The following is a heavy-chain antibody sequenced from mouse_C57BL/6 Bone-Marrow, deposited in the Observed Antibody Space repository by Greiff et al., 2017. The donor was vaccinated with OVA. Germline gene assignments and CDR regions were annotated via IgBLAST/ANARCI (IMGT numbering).Heavy chain of an antibody. Sequence: QVQLQQPGAELVRPGSSVKLSCKASGYTFTSYWMHWVKQRPIQGLEWIGNIDPSDSETHYNQKFKDKATLTVDKSSSTAYMQLSSLTSEDSAVYYCARRSIITTVVGGWVYAMDYWGQGTSVTVSS. J-gene: IGHJ4*01. CDR1: GYTFTSYW. V-gene: IGHV1-52*01. D-gene: IGHD1-1*01. CDR3: ARRSIITTVVGGWVYAMDY. CDR2: IDPSDSET.